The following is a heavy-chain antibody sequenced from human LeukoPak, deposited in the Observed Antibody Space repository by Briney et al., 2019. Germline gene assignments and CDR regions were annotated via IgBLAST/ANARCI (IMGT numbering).Heavy chain of an antibody. CDR2: IYYSGTT. CDR1: GGSISSSSYY. Sequence: SETLSLTCTVSGGSISSSSYYWGWIRQPPGTGLEWIGNIYYSGTTYYNPSLKSRVTISVDTSKNQFSLKLSSVTAADTAVYYCACYYGSGSYNHYYYYMDVWGKGTTVTVSS. V-gene: IGHV4-39*07. D-gene: IGHD3-10*01. J-gene: IGHJ6*03. CDR3: ACYYGSGSYNHYYYYMDV.